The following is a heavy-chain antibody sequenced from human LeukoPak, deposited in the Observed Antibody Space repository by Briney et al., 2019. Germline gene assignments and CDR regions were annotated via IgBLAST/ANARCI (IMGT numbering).Heavy chain of an antibody. Sequence: GGSLRLSWAASGFTFSSYWMRWVRQAPGKGVEGVANIKQDGSEKYYVDSVKGRFTISRDNAKNSLYLQMNSLRAEDTAVYYCAREGRDGYNPDYWGQGPLVTVSS. CDR1: GFTFSSYW. J-gene: IGHJ4*02. V-gene: IGHV3-7*01. CDR2: IKQDGSEK. CDR3: AREGRDGYNPDY. D-gene: IGHD5-24*01.